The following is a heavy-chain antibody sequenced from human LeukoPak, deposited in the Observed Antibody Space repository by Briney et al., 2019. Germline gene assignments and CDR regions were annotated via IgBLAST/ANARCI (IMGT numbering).Heavy chain of an antibody. D-gene: IGHD4-17*01. V-gene: IGHV3-74*01. CDR1: GFTFTDYW. CDR3: ARGIYGDPVSFDH. CDR2: ISYDESST. Sequence: PGGSLRLSCAASGFTFTDYWMHWVRQVPGKGLVWVSRISYDESSTNYRDSVKGRLTISRDNARNTLYLQMNSLRAEDTAVYYCARGIYGDPVSFDHWGQGTLVTVSS. J-gene: IGHJ4*02.